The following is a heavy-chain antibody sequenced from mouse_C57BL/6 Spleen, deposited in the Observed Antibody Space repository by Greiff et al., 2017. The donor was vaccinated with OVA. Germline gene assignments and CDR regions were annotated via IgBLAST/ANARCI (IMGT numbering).Heavy chain of an antibody. V-gene: IGHV1-74*01. CDR3: AIYYYSNFYAMDY. J-gene: IGHJ4*01. Sequence: VQLQQPGAELVQPGDSVKVSCKASGYTFPSSWMHWVKQTPGQGLVWIGRINPSDSDPNYTQKFTGKATLTVDKSSSTAYMQLSSLTSEDSAVYYCAIYYYSNFYAMDYWGQGTSVTVSS. D-gene: IGHD2-5*01. CDR1: GYTFPSSW. CDR2: INPSDSDP.